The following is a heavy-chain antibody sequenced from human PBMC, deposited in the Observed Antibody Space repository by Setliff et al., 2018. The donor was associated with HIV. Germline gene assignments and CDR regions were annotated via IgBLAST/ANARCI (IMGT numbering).Heavy chain of an antibody. Sequence: TLSLTCAVSGYSISTAYYWGWIRQPPGKGLEWIGYIYFTGSAGYNPSLKSRVTLSVDTSKNQFSLKLSSVTAADTAVYYCATLHSSGWPYYSDYWGQGILVTVSS. CDR3: ATLHSSGWPYYSDY. CDR1: GYSISTAYY. J-gene: IGHJ4*02. CDR2: IYFTGSA. V-gene: IGHV4-28*01. D-gene: IGHD6-19*01.